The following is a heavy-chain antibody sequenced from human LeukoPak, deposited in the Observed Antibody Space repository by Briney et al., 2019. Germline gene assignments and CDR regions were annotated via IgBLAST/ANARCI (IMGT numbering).Heavy chain of an antibody. CDR1: GYTFTGYY. J-gene: IGHJ6*03. V-gene: IGHV1-2*02. CDR2: INPNTAGT. CDR3: ATSAGDYRAGHYYYMGV. Sequence: ASVKVSCKASGYTFTGYYFHWVRQPPGQGLEWMGWINPNTAGTNYAQKFLGGVTLTWDTSISTAYMELTRLTSDDTAVYYCATSAGDYRAGHYYYMGVWGKGTSVTVSS. D-gene: IGHD4-11*01.